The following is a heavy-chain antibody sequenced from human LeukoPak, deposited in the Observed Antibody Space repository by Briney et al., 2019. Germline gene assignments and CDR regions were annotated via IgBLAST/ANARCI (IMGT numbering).Heavy chain of an antibody. CDR2: IHYGGST. CDR3: ARAAFSVDTAMVRFDP. CDR1: RASISDRSYY. J-gene: IGHJ5*02. V-gene: IGHV4-39*01. D-gene: IGHD5-18*01. Sequence: PSETLSLTSAVPRASISDRSYYSGWIRQPPGKGPERIGSIHYGGSTHYNPSLKSRVTISVDTSKHQFFLRLNSVPGTSTLLYYCARAAFSVDTAMVRFDPWGQGTLVTVSS.